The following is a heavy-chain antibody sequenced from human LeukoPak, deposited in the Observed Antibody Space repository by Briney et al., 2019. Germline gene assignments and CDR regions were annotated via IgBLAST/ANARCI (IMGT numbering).Heavy chain of an antibody. Sequence: GGSLRLSCAASGFTVRSNYMSWVRQAPGKGLEWVSVIYSGGSTYYADSVKGRFTISRDISKNTLYLQMNSLRAEDTAVYYCARDPQVTAIHDAFDIWGQGTMVTVSS. CDR2: IYSGGST. J-gene: IGHJ3*02. D-gene: IGHD2-21*02. CDR1: GFTVRSNY. CDR3: ARDPQVTAIHDAFDI. V-gene: IGHV3-66*01.